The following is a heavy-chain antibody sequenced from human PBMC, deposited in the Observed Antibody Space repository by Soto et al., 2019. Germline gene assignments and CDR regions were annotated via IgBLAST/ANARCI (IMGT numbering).Heavy chain of an antibody. CDR3: ARVIPGTIQNPGMITMVRWYYGMDV. V-gene: IGHV3-48*01. D-gene: IGHD3-10*01. CDR1: GFTFSSYS. CDR2: ISSSSSTI. Sequence: GGSLRLSCAASGFTFSSYSMNWVRQAPGKGLEWVSYISSSSSTIYYADSVKGRFTISRDNAKNSLYLQMNSLRAEDTAVYYCARVIPGTIQNPGMITMVRWYYGMDVWGQGTTVTVSS. J-gene: IGHJ6*02.